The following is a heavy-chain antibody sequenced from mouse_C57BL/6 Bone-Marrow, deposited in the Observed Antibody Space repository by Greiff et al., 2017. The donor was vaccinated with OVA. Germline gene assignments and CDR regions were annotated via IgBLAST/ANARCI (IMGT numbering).Heavy chain of an antibody. CDR3: ATLYYGSSYEAY. D-gene: IGHD1-1*01. J-gene: IGHJ3*01. CDR2: ISYDGSN. CDR1: GYSITSGYY. Sequence: ESGPGLVKPSQSLSLTCSVTGYSITSGYYWNWIRQFPGNKLEWMGYISYDGSNNYNPSLKNRISITRDTSKNQFFLKLNSVTTEDTATYYCATLYYGSSYEAYWGQGTLVTVSA. V-gene: IGHV3-6*01.